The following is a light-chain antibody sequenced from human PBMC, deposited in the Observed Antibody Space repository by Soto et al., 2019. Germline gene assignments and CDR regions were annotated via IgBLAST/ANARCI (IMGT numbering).Light chain of an antibody. V-gene: IGLV2-14*01. J-gene: IGLJ3*02. Sequence: QSALTQPSSVSGSPGQSITISWTGSSSDIGSYNYVSWYQQHPGKAPQLLIYEVSNRPSGVSDRFSGSKSGNTASLTISGLQAEDEADYHCSSYMRSSTLVFGGGTKLTVL. CDR2: EVS. CDR3: SSYMRSSTLV. CDR1: SSDIGSYNY.